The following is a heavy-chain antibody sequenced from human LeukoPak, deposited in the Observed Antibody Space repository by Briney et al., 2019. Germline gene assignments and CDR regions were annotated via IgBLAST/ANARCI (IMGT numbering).Heavy chain of an antibody. CDR3: AKTGTPWCYFDY. CDR2: ISYDGSNK. CDR1: GFTFSSYG. J-gene: IGHJ4*02. Sequence: PGGSLRLSCAASGFTFSSYGMHWVRQAPGKGLEWVAVISYDGSNKYYADSVKGRFTISRDNSKNTLYLQMNSLRAEDTAVYYCAKTGTPWCYFDYWGQGTLVTVSS. D-gene: IGHD6-13*01. V-gene: IGHV3-30*18.